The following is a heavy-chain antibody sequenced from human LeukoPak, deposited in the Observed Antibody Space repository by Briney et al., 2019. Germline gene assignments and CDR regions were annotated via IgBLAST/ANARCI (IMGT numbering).Heavy chain of an antibody. D-gene: IGHD2-8*02. J-gene: IGHJ4*02. CDR2: INQDGSEK. Sequence: GGPLRLSCAASGLTFSRYWLTWVRQSPGKGLEWVANINQDGSEKNYVDSVKRRFTISRDNAKSSLYLQMNSLRDEDTAVYHCVSRGCTANACFVSSFNCFDHWGQGSLVTVSS. CDR1: GLTFSRYW. V-gene: IGHV3-7*03. CDR3: VSRGCTANACFVSSFNCFDH.